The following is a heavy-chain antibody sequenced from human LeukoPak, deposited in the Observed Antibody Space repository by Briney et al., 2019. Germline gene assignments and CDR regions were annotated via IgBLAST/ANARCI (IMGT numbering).Heavy chain of an antibody. D-gene: IGHD3-3*01. CDR1: GFTCSSYA. Sequence: AGSLSLSCAASGFTCSSYAMSWDGQAPGKGLEGFSALSGSGSGTYYEDSVKGRITSSRDNAKNTLYLQMHSLRAEDTAVYYCAKDSPFWSGSEHFYYMDVWGKGTTVTVSS. V-gene: IGHV3-23*01. CDR2: LSGSGSGT. CDR3: AKDSPFWSGSEHFYYMDV. J-gene: IGHJ6*03.